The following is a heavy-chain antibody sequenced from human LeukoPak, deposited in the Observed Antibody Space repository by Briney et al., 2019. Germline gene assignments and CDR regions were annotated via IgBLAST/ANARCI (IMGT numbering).Heavy chain of an antibody. V-gene: IGHV4-59*08. CDR3: ARSYHYGSGSYSYYFDF. J-gene: IGHJ4*02. D-gene: IGHD3-10*01. Sequence: SETLSLTCSVSSGSIRSFYWSWIRQPPGKGLEGIGYIYNTGDTEYNPSLKSRVTISVDTSNQQFSLRLSSVTAADTAIYYCARSYHYGSGSYSYYFDFWGQGTLVTVSS. CDR2: IYNTGDT. CDR1: SGSIRSFY.